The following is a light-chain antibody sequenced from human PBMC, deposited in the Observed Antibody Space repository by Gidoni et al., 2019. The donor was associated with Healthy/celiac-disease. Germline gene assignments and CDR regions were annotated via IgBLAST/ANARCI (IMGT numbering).Light chain of an antibody. Sequence: DIKMTQSPSSLSASVGDRVTITCQSSQDISNYLNWYQQKPGKAPKLLIYDASNLETGVPSRFSGSGSGTDFTFTISSLQPEDIATYYCHQYDNLPSFGGGTKVEIK. CDR1: QDISNY. J-gene: IGKJ4*01. CDR2: DAS. V-gene: IGKV1-33*01. CDR3: HQYDNLPS.